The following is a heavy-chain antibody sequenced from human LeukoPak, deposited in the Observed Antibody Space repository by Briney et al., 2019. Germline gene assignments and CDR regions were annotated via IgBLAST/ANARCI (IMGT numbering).Heavy chain of an antibody. Sequence: GGSLRLSCAASGFTFSNYWMSWVRQAPGKGLEWVANIKQDGSEKFYVDSVKGRLTISRDNTKNTLYLQMNSLRVEDTAVYYCARVQGSSGPGIFEYWGQGTLVTVSS. J-gene: IGHJ4*02. CDR2: IKQDGSEK. D-gene: IGHD6-19*01. CDR3: ARVQGSSGPGIFEY. CDR1: GFTFSNYW. V-gene: IGHV3-7*01.